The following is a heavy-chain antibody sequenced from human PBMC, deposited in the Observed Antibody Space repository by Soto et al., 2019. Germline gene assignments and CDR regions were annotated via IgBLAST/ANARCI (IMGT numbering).Heavy chain of an antibody. CDR3: AKDLVWFGELHH. V-gene: IGHV3-30*18. Sequence: GGSLRLSCAASGFIFSSFGMHWVRQAPGKGLEWVAVISYDETNKYYADSVKGRFTIPRDNSKNTLYLEMNSLRVEDTAVYFCAKDLVWFGELHHWGQGTLVTVSS. CDR2: ISYDETNK. D-gene: IGHD3-10*01. CDR1: GFIFSSFG. J-gene: IGHJ5*02.